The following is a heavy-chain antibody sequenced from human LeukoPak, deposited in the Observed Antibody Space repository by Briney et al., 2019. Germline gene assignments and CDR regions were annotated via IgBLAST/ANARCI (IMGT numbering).Heavy chain of an antibody. D-gene: IGHD3-10*01. Sequence: KPSETLSLTCTVSGGSISSSSYYWGWIRQPPGTGLEWIGSMHYSGSTYYNPSLKSRVTISVDTSKNEFSLKLSSVTAADTAVYYCARVNYGSGSYYRRAGDAFDIWGQGTMVTVSS. V-gene: IGHV4-39*07. CDR1: GGSISSSSYY. J-gene: IGHJ3*02. CDR2: MHYSGST. CDR3: ARVNYGSGSYYRRAGDAFDI.